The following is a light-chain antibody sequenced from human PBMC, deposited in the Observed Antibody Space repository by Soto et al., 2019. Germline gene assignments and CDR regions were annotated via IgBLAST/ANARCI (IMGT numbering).Light chain of an antibody. CDR1: SSNVGSNS. CDR3: ASWDDSLNGL. CDR2: SDN. Sequence: QLVLTQPPSASGTPGQRVTISCSGSSSNVGSNSVSWYQQLPGTAPKLLIYSDNQRPSGVPDRFSGSKSGTSASLAISGLQSEDEADYYCASWDDSLNGLFGGGTKLTVL. V-gene: IGLV1-44*01. J-gene: IGLJ3*02.